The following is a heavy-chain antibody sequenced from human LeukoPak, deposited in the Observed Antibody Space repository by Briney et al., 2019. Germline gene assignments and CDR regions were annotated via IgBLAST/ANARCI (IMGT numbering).Heavy chain of an antibody. V-gene: IGHV1-8*01. CDR3: ARVPSVRSGIYQYYMDV. CDR1: GYTFTNYG. J-gene: IGHJ6*03. CDR2: MNPNSGNT. D-gene: IGHD6-25*01. Sequence: EASVKVSCKASGYTFTNYGINWVRQATGQGLEWMGWMNPNSGNTGYAQKFQGRVSMTWSTSINTAYMELSSLRSEDTAVYYCARVPSVRSGIYQYYMDVWGKGTTVTVS.